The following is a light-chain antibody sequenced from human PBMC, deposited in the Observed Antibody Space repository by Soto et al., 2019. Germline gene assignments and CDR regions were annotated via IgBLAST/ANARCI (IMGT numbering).Light chain of an antibody. CDR1: SSDVGGSNF. CDR3: SSYASAITVV. Sequence: QSALTQPPSASGSPGQSVTISCTGTSSDVGGSNFVSWYQQYPGKAPKLMIYEVSKWPSGVPDRFSGSRSGNTASLTVSGLQTEDEADYYCSSYASAITVVFGGGTKVTVL. CDR2: EVS. J-gene: IGLJ3*02. V-gene: IGLV2-8*01.